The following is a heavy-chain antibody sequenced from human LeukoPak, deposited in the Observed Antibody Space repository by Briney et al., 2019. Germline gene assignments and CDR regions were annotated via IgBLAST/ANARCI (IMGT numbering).Heavy chain of an antibody. D-gene: IGHD2-15*01. Sequence: GGSLRLSCAASGFSFSVYGMHWVRQAPGRGLEWVAVVWPAGSDKYYADSVKGRLTISRDNSKNTLSLQMNSLRAEDTAVYYCAREYCSGGNCLYFYGMDVWGQGTTVTVSS. CDR1: GFSFSVYG. J-gene: IGHJ6*02. CDR2: VWPAGSDK. V-gene: IGHV3-33*01. CDR3: AREYCSGGNCLYFYGMDV.